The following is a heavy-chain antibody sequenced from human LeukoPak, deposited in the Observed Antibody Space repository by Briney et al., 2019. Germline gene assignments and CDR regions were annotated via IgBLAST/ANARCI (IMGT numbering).Heavy chain of an antibody. CDR1: GGSISSGSYY. Sequence: PSETLSLTCTVSGGSISSGSYYWSWIRQPPGKGLEWIGEINHSGSTNYNPSLKSRVTISVDTSKNQFSLKLSSVTAADTAVYYCAGSIAVVPDYWGQGTLVTVSS. CDR2: INHSGST. J-gene: IGHJ4*02. V-gene: IGHV4-39*07. CDR3: AGSIAVVPDY. D-gene: IGHD6-19*01.